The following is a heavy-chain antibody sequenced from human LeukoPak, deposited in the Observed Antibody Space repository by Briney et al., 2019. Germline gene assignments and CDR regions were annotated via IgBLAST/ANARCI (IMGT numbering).Heavy chain of an antibody. CDR1: GFTFSSYV. Sequence: GGSLRLSCAASGFTFSSYVMTWVRQAPGKGLEWVSYIGSSGSTIFYADSVEGRFTISRDNAKNSLYLQMNSLRAEDTAVYYCAREAATYNYGSGSYYLDYWGQGTLVTVSS. CDR2: IGSSGSTI. J-gene: IGHJ4*02. D-gene: IGHD3-10*01. V-gene: IGHV3-48*03. CDR3: AREAATYNYGSGSYYLDY.